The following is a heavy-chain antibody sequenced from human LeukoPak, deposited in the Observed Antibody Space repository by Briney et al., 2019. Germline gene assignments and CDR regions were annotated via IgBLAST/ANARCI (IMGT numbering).Heavy chain of an antibody. CDR1: GFTFSSYA. J-gene: IGHJ4*02. D-gene: IGHD6-19*01. V-gene: IGHV3-23*01. CDR2: ISGSGGST. Sequence: GGSLRLSCAASGFTFSSYAMSWVRQAPGKGLEWVSAISGSGGSTYYADSVKGRLTISRDNSKNTLYLQMNSLRAEDTAVYYCAKTPGGSGLRFDYWGQGTLVTVSS. CDR3: AKTPGGSGLRFDY.